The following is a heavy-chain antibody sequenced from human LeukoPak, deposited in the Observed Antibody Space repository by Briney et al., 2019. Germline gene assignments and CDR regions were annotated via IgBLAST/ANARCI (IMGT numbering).Heavy chain of an antibody. CDR3: ARDTEDYGSGSYLFDY. Sequence: ASVKVSCKASGYTFTGYYTHWVRQAPGQGLEWMGWINPNSGGTNYAQKFQGRVTMTRDTSISTAYMELSRLRSDDTAVYYCARDTEDYGSGSYLFDYWGQGTLVTVSS. V-gene: IGHV1-2*02. CDR2: INPNSGGT. CDR1: GYTFTGYY. D-gene: IGHD3-10*01. J-gene: IGHJ4*02.